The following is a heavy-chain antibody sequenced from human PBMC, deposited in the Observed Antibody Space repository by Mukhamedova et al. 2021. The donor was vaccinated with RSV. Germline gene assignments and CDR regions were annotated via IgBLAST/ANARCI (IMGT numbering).Heavy chain of an antibody. CDR3: GVDTGGAFDI. CDR1: STW. D-gene: IGHD3-10*01. V-gene: IGHV4-4*02. CDR2: IYHSGST. Sequence: STWGSWVRQPPGKGLEWIEEIYHSGSTNYNPSLKSRVTISVDKSKNQFSLKLSSVTAADTAVYYCGVDTGGAFDIWGQGTMVTVSS. J-gene: IGHJ3*02.